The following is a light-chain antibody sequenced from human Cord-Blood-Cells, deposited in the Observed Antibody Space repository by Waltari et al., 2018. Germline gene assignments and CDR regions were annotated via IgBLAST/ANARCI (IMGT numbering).Light chain of an antibody. J-gene: IGKJ4*01. CDR2: GAS. Sequence: ELVMTQSPATLSVSPGDSATLSCRASQSVSSNLAWYQQKPGQAPRLLIYGASTRATGIPARFSGSGSGTEFTLTISSLQSEDFAVYYCQQYNNWPLTFGGGTKVEIK. V-gene: IGKV3-15*01. CDR1: QSVSSN. CDR3: QQYNNWPLT.